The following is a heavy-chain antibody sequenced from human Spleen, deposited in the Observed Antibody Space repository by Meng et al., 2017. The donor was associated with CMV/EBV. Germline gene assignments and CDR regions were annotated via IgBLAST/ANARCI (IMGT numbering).Heavy chain of an antibody. Sequence: SETLSLTCTVSGGSISSSAYYWAWVRQTPGKGLEWIGNIYYSGSTYYNLSLRSRVTISVDTSKNQFSLKLRSVTAADTAVYYCAREGRYCSSTSCSYDAFDIWGQGTMVTVSS. CDR3: AREGRYCSSTSCSYDAFDI. J-gene: IGHJ3*02. V-gene: IGHV4-39*07. CDR2: IYYSGST. D-gene: IGHD2-2*01. CDR1: GGSISSSAYY.